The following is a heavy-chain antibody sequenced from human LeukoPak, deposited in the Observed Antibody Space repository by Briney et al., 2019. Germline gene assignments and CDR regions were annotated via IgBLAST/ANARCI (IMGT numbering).Heavy chain of an antibody. V-gene: IGHV1-8*01. CDR3: ARDNGGTAMAYYYYYYMDV. CDR2: MNPNSGNT. CDR1: GYTFTRYD. D-gene: IGHD5-18*01. Sequence: ASVKVSRKASGYTFTRYDINWVRQATGQGLEWMGWMNPNSGNTGYAQKFQGRVTMTRNTSISTAYMELSRLRSEDTAVYYCARDNGGTAMAYYYYYYMDVWGKGTTVTISS. J-gene: IGHJ6*03.